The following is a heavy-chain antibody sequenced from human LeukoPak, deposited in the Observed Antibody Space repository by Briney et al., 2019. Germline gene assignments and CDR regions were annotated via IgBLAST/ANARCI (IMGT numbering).Heavy chain of an antibody. V-gene: IGHV1-18*01. J-gene: IGHJ4*02. D-gene: IGHD3-22*01. CDR2: INSYNGNT. CDR1: GYTFINYA. Sequence: ASVKVSCKASGYTFINYAISWVRQAPGQGLEWMGWINSYNGNTNYAQKLQGRVTMTTDTSTSTAYMELRSLRSDDTAVYYCARDVNDNIGSSDYWGQGTLVTVSS. CDR3: ARDVNDNIGSSDY.